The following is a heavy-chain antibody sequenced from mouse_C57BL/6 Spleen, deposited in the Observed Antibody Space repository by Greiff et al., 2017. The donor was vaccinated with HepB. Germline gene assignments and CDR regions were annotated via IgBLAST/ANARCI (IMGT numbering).Heavy chain of an antibody. V-gene: IGHV1-9*01. CDR3: ARGIYYEYDGYAMDY. D-gene: IGHD2-4*01. CDR1: GYTFTGYW. J-gene: IGHJ4*01. Sequence: VQLQQSGAELMKPGASVKLSCKATGYTFTGYWIEWVKQRPGHGLEWIGEILPGSGSTNYNEKFKGKATFTADTYSNTAYMQLSSLPTEDSAIYYCARGIYYEYDGYAMDYWGQGTSGTVSS. CDR2: ILPGSGST.